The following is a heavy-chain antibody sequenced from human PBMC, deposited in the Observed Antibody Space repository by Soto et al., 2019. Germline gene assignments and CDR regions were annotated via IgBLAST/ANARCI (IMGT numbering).Heavy chain of an antibody. CDR3: ARGVAAAMETWFDP. V-gene: IGHV4-34*01. CDR1: GGSFSGYY. CDR2: INHSGST. Sequence: PSETLSLTCAVYGGSFSGYYWSWIRQPPGKGLEWIGEINHSGSTNYNPSLKSRVTISVDTPKNQFSLKLSSVTAADTAVYYCARGVAAAMETWFDPWGQGTLVTVSS. J-gene: IGHJ5*02. D-gene: IGHD6-13*01.